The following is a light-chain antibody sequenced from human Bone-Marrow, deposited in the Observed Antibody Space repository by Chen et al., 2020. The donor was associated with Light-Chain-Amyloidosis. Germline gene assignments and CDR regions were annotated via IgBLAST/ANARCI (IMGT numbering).Light chain of an antibody. CDR1: NIGSTS. CDR2: DDS. V-gene: IGLV3-21*02. J-gene: IGLJ3*02. CDR3: QVWDRSSDRPV. Sequence: SYVLTQPSSVSVAPGQTDTLASGGNNIGSTSVHWYQQTPGQAPLLVVYDDSDRPSGIPGRLSGSNSGNTATLTISRVEAGDEADYYCQVWDRSSDRPVFGGGTKLTVL.